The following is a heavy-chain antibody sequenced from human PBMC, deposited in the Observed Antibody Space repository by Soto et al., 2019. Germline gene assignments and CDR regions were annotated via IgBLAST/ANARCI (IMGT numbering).Heavy chain of an antibody. J-gene: IGHJ4*02. V-gene: IGHV1-69*02. Sequence: QVQLVQSGAEVKKPGSSVRVSCKASGGTFTFYSINWVRQAPGLGLEWMGRINPILSMSNYAQRFQGRITMTADKSTSTADTELSSLRSEDTAMSYCASSYGSGYRAFDYWGQGALVTVSS. CDR3: ASSYGSGYRAFDY. CDR1: GGTFTFYS. CDR2: INPILSMS. D-gene: IGHD3-10*01.